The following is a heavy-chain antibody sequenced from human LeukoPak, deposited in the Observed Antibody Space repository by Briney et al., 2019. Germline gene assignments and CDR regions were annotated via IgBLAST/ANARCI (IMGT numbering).Heavy chain of an antibody. CDR3: ATDPYGNSVNWFDP. D-gene: IGHD4-23*01. J-gene: IGHJ5*02. Sequence: PGGSLRLSCAASGFTFSNFGMHWVRQTPGKGLEWVAVIWYDGISKHYADSVKGRFTISRDNSKNTLYLQMNSLRAEDTAVYYCATDPYGNSVNWFDPWGQGTLVTVSS. V-gene: IGHV3-33*01. CDR2: IWYDGISK. CDR1: GFTFSNFG.